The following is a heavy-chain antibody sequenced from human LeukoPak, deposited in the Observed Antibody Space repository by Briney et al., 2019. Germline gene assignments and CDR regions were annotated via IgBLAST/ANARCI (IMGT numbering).Heavy chain of an antibody. D-gene: IGHD3-10*01. Sequence: SETLSPTCAVYGGSFSGYYWSWIRQPPGKGLEWIGEINHSGSTNYNPSLKSRVTISVDTSKNQFSLKLSSVTAADTAVYYCAEGGSALDYWGQGTLVTVSS. CDR1: GGSFSGYY. CDR3: AEGGSALDY. CDR2: INHSGST. J-gene: IGHJ4*02. V-gene: IGHV4-34*01.